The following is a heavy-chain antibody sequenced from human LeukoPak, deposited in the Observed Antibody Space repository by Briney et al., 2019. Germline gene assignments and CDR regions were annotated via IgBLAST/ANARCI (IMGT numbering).Heavy chain of an antibody. D-gene: IGHD5-12*01. V-gene: IGHV5-10-1*01. CDR2: IDPSDSYT. CDR3: ARHEPYIVATSD. J-gene: IGHJ4*02. Sequence: GESLRLSCKGSGYSFTSYWISWVRQMPGKGLEWMGRIDPSDSYTNYSPSFQGHVTMSADKSISTAYLQWGSLMASDTAMYYCARHEPYIVATSDWGQGTLVTVSS. CDR1: GYSFTSYW.